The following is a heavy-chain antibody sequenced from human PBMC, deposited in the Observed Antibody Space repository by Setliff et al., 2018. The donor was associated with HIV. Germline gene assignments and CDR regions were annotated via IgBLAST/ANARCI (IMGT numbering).Heavy chain of an antibody. D-gene: IGHD3-16*01. CDR1: GGSFSGYY. Sequence: SETLSLTCAVYGGSFSGYYWSWIRQPPGKGLEWIGEINHSGNTNYNPSLKSRVTISADTSRNQLSLKLSSVTAADTAVYYCARGSKGGFFDYWGQGTLVTV. CDR3: ARGSKGGFFDY. CDR2: INHSGNT. V-gene: IGHV4-34*01. J-gene: IGHJ4*02.